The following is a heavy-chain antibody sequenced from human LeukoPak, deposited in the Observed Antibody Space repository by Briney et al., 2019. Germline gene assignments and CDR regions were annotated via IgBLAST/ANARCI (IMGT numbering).Heavy chain of an antibody. CDR2: IYSGDST. CDR3: ARATGGLLWFGETH. V-gene: IGHV3-66*01. J-gene: IGHJ4*02. D-gene: IGHD3-10*01. CDR1: GFTVSSNY. Sequence: GGSLRLSCAASGFTVSSNYMSWVRQAPGKGLERVSLIYSGDSTYYADSVKGRFTISRDNSKNTLYPQMNSLRAEDTAVYYCARATGGLLWFGETHWGQGTLVTVSS.